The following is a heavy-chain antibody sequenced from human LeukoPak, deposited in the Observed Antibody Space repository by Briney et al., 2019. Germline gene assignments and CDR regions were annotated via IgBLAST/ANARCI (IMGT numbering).Heavy chain of an antibody. J-gene: IGHJ5*02. CDR1: GFTFSSYS. CDR2: ISSTSSTI. Sequence: GGSLRLSCAASGFTFSSYSMNWVRQAPGKGLEWVSYISSTSSTIYYADSVKGRFTISRDNAKNSVYLQMDSLRAEDTAVYYCARMREQLDPWGQGTLVTVSS. D-gene: IGHD1-26*01. CDR3: ARMREQLDP. V-gene: IGHV3-48*01.